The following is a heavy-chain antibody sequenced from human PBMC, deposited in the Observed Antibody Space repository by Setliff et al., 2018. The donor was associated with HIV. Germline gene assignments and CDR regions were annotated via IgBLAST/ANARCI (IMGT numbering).Heavy chain of an antibody. D-gene: IGHD1-26*01. CDR1: GDSVSSRSYY. CDR2: IDASANT. Sequence: SQTLSLTCTVSGDSVSSRSYYWSWIRQPPGKGLEWIGCIDASANTYYIPSLKSRATISIDTSKNQLSLKLRSVTAADTAVYYCAREVRWELPQGFDHWGQGSQVTAPQ. CDR3: AREVRWELPQGFDH. J-gene: IGHJ4*02. V-gene: IGHV4-39*07.